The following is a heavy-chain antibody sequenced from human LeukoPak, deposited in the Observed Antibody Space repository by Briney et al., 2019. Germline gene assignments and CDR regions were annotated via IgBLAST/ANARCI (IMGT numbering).Heavy chain of an antibody. CDR1: GYTFTGYY. Sequence: ASVKVSCKASGYTFTGYYMHWVQQAPGQGLEWMGWINPNSGGTNYAQKFQGRVTMTRDTSISTAYMELSRLRSDDTAVYYCARGRGVTMIVVVLHPFDPWGQGTLVTVSS. D-gene: IGHD3-22*01. CDR3: ARGRGVTMIVVVLHPFDP. V-gene: IGHV1-2*02. CDR2: INPNSGGT. J-gene: IGHJ5*02.